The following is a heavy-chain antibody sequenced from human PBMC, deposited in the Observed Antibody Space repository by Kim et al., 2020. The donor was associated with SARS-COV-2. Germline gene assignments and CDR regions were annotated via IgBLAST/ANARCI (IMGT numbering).Heavy chain of an antibody. D-gene: IGHD6-6*01. CDR3: ARTDLAARRNWFDP. Sequence: SQKFQGRVTITRDTSASTAYMELSRLRAEDTAVYYCARTDLAARRNWFDPWGQGTLVTVSS. J-gene: IGHJ5*02. V-gene: IGHV1-3*01.